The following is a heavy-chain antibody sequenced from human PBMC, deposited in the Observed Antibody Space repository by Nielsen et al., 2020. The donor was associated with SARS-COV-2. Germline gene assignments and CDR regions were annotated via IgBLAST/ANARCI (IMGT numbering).Heavy chain of an antibody. CDR2: ISGGGANT. Sequence: GGSLRLSCAASGFNFGNYAMSWVRQAPEKGLEWVSGISGGGANTYSADSVTGRFTISRDNSKNMLFLQMNSLRVEDTAVYYCAKEGYYGSGTYHDAFDIWGQGTKVTVSS. J-gene: IGHJ3*02. D-gene: IGHD3-10*01. CDR1: GFNFGNYA. CDR3: AKEGYYGSGTYHDAFDI. V-gene: IGHV3-23*01.